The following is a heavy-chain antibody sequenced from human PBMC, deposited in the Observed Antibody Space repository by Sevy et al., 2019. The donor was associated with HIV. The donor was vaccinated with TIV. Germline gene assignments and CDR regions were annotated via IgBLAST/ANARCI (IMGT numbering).Heavy chain of an antibody. J-gene: IGHJ4*02. Sequence: GGSLRLSCAASGFTFSNYWMSWVRQAPGKGLEWVANIRQDGSEKYFVDSVKGRFAISRDNAKNSLYLQMKSLRAEDTAVYYCARPYRTDLFYYSGSSGYYYPTYFDYWGQGTLVTVSS. CDR1: GFTFSNYW. CDR3: ARPYRTDLFYYSGSSGYYYPTYFDY. D-gene: IGHD3-22*01. CDR2: IRQDGSEK. V-gene: IGHV3-7*01.